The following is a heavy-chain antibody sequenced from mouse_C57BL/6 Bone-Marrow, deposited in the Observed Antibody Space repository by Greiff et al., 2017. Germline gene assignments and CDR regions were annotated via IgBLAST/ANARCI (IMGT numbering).Heavy chain of an antibody. CDR2: ISSGGSYT. D-gene: IGHD2-4*01. CDR1: GFTFSSYG. V-gene: IGHV5-6*02. Sequence: EVKLMESGGDLVKPGGSLKLSCAASGFTFSSYGMSWVRQTPDKRLEWVANISSGGSYTYYPDSVKGRFTISRDNAKNNLYLQMSSLKSEDTAMYYCASRGDYDVGYAMDYWGQGTSVTVAS. CDR3: ASRGDYDVGYAMDY. J-gene: IGHJ4*01.